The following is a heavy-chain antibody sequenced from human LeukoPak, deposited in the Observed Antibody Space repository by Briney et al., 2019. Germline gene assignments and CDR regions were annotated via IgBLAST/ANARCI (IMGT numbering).Heavy chain of an antibody. J-gene: IGHJ4*02. CDR2: ISGSGGST. Sequence: GGSLRLSCAASGFTFSSYGMSWVRQAPGKGLEWVSVISGSGGSTYYADSVKGRFTISRDNSKNTLYLQMNSLRAEDTAVYYCAKEGRYFDWLSRYYFDYWGQGTLVTVSS. D-gene: IGHD3-9*01. V-gene: IGHV3-23*01. CDR3: AKEGRYFDWLSRYYFDY. CDR1: GFTFSSYG.